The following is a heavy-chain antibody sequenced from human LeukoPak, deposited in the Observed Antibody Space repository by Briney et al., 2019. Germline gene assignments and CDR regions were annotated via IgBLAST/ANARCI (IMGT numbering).Heavy chain of an antibody. CDR3: ARRRAGWFDS. V-gene: IGHV3-48*03. J-gene: IGHJ5*01. Sequence: GGSLRLSCAASGFTFGSYEMNWVRQAPGKGLEWVSYIGSRGITIYYADSVRGRFTISRDNAKNSLYLQMNSLRGEDTAVYYCARRRAGWFDSWGQGTLVTVSS. CDR2: IGSRGITI. CDR1: GFTFGSYE.